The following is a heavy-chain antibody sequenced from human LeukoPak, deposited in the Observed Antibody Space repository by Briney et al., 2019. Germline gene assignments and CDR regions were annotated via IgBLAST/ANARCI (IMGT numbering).Heavy chain of an antibody. V-gene: IGHV4-39*01. CDR1: GGSISGSSYY. J-gene: IGHJ4*02. CDR2: IYYSGST. Sequence: PSETLSLTCTVSGGSISGSSYYWGWIRQPPGKGLEWIGSIYYSGSTYYNPSLKSRVTISVDTSKNQFSLKLSSVTAADTAVYYCARQKGYSSGWYFDYWGQGTLVTVSS. D-gene: IGHD6-19*01. CDR3: ARQKGYSSGWYFDY.